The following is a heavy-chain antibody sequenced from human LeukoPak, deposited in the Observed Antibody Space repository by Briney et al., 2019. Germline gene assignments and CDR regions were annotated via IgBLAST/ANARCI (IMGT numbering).Heavy chain of an antibody. CDR2: IYYSGST. CDR1: GGSISSSGYY. D-gene: IGHD1-26*01. V-gene: IGHV4-39*01. J-gene: IGHJ5*02. Sequence: PSETLSLTCTVSGGSISSSGYYWGWIRQPPGKGLEWIASIYYSGSTYYNPSLKSRVTISVGTSENQLSLKLSSLTAADTAVYYCARHEYSGSYYGLSWFDPWGQGTLVTVSS. CDR3: ARHEYSGSYYGLSWFDP.